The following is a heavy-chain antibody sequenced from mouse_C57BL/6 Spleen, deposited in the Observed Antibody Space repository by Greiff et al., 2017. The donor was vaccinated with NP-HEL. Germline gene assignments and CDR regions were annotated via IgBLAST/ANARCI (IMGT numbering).Heavy chain of an antibody. J-gene: IGHJ4*01. V-gene: IGHV1-81*01. CDR2: IYPRSGNT. D-gene: IGHD3-2*02. CDR1: GYTFTSYG. Sequence: QVQLKESGAELARPGASVKLSCKASGYTFTSYGISWVKQRTGQGLEWIGEIYPRSGNTYYNEKFKGKATLTADKSSSTAYMELRSLTSEDSAVYFCARLQTAQALYYAMDYWGQGTSVTVSS. CDR3: ARLQTAQALYYAMDY.